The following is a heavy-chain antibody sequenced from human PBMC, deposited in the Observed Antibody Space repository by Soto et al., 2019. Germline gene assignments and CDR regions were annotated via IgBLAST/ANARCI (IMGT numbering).Heavy chain of an antibody. J-gene: IGHJ4*02. CDR2: IYSGVST. V-gene: IGHV3-53*01. Sequence: TVSSNYMSWVRQAPGMGLEWVSVIYSGVSTDYADSVKGRFTIARDNSKYTLFLQMNSLRAGDTAVYYCAISSSWPGFFDYWSQGTLVTVSS. CDR3: AISSSWPGFFDY. CDR1: TVSSNY. D-gene: IGHD6-13*01.